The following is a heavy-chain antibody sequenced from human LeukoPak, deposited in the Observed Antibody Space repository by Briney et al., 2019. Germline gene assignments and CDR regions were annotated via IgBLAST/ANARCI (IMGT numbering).Heavy chain of an antibody. CDR3: ARDMRRDGYTVRGY. Sequence: ASVKVSCKASGYTLTGYYMHWVRQAPGQGLEWMGRINPNSGGTNYAQKFQGRVTMTRDTSISTAYMELSRLRSEDTAVYYCARDMRRDGYTVRGYWGQGTLVTVSS. D-gene: IGHD5-24*01. V-gene: IGHV1-2*06. CDR2: INPNSGGT. J-gene: IGHJ4*02. CDR1: GYTLTGYY.